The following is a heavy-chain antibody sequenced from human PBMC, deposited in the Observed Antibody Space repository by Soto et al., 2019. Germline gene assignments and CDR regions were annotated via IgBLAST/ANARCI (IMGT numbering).Heavy chain of an antibody. CDR3: PRGRYSGYDRYYFDY. CDR1: GYSLSRDYF. D-gene: IGHD5-12*01. V-gene: IGHV4-38-2*01. Sequence: PSETLSLTCAVSGYSLSRDYFWGWIRQPPGKGLEWIGSIYHSGSTYYNSSLKSRLTMSVDTSENRFSLHLSSVTAADTAVYYCPRGRYSGYDRYYFDYWGQGTLVTVSS. J-gene: IGHJ4*02. CDR2: IYHSGST.